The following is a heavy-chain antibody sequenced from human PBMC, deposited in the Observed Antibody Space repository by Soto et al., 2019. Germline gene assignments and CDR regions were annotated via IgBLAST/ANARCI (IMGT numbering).Heavy chain of an antibody. V-gene: IGHV1-69*13. CDR2: IIPIFGTA. Sequence: ASVKVSCKASAGTFSSYAISWVRQAPGQGLEWMGGIIPIFGTANYAQKFQGRVTITADESTSTAYMELSSLRSEDTAVYYCARDVVYGMDVWGQGTTVTVSS. CDR1: AGTFSSYA. D-gene: IGHD2-21*01. CDR3: ARDVVYGMDV. J-gene: IGHJ6*02.